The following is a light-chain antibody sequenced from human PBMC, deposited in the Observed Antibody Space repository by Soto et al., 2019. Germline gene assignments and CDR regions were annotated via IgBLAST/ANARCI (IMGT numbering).Light chain of an antibody. CDR2: AES. CDR1: QSIRNY. J-gene: IGKJ1*01. V-gene: IGKV1-39*01. Sequence: DIQMTQSPSSLSASVGDRVTISCRASQSIRNYVSWYQQKPGTAPKLLIHAESTLQSGVPSRFSGSGSRTDFTLTISSLQIEDFATYFCQQTDSTPLTFGQAT. CDR3: QQTDSTPLT.